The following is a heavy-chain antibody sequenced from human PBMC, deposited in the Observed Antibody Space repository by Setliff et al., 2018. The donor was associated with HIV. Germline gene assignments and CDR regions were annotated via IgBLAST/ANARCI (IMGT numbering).Heavy chain of an antibody. CDR3: ATVRAYCSGDSCYGYFPH. J-gene: IGHJ1*01. CDR2: FDPEDVET. V-gene: IGHV1-24*01. D-gene: IGHD2-15*01. CDR1: GYTLTELS. Sequence: SVKVSCKVSGYTLTELSMHWVRQAPGKGLEWMGGFDPEDVETIYAQKFQGRVTMTEDTSTDTAYMELNSLRSEDTAMYYCATVRAYCSGDSCYGYFPHWGQGTLVTVSS.